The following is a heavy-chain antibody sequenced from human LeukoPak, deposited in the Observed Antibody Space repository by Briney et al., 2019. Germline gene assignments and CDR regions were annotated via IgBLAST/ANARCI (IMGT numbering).Heavy chain of an antibody. V-gene: IGHV3-53*01. CDR3: AKDRPAYYDFWSGPFDY. D-gene: IGHD3-3*01. Sequence: GGSLRLSCAASGFTVSSNYMSWVRQAPGKGLEWVSVIYSGGYTYYADSVKGRFTISRDNSKNTLYLLMNNLRGEDTAVYYSAKDRPAYYDFWSGPFDYWGQGTLVTVSS. J-gene: IGHJ4*02. CDR1: GFTVSSNY. CDR2: IYSGGYT.